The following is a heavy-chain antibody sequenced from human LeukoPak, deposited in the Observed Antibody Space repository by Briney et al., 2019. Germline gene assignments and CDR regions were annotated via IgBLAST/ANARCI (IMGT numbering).Heavy chain of an antibody. V-gene: IGHV1-18*01. D-gene: IGHD3-22*01. CDR1: GYTFTSYG. CDR3: ARPYYDSSAPPYDY. Sequence: ASVKVSCKASGYTFTSYGISWVRQAPGQGLEWMGWISAYNGNTNYAQKLQGRVTMTTDTSTSTAYMELRSLRSDDTAVYYCARPYYDSSAPPYDYWAREPWSPSPQ. J-gene: IGHJ4*02. CDR2: ISAYNGNT.